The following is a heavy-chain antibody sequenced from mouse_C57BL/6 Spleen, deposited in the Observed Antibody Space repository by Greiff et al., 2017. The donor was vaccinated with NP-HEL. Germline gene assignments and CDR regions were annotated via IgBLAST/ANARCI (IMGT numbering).Heavy chain of an antibody. V-gene: IGHV1-64*01. J-gene: IGHJ4*01. CDR3: ARVYYSNDYAMDY. D-gene: IGHD2-5*01. Sequence: VQLQQPGAELVKPGASVKLSCKASGYTFTSYWMHWVKQRPGQGLEWIGMIHPNSGSTNYNEKFKSKATLTVDKSSSTAYMQLSSLTSEDSAVYYCARVYYSNDYAMDYWGQGTSVTVSS. CDR1: GYTFTSYW. CDR2: IHPNSGST.